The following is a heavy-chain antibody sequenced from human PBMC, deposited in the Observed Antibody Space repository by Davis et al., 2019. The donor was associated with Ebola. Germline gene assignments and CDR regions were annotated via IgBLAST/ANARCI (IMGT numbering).Heavy chain of an antibody. CDR1: GYSFTSYW. V-gene: IGHV5-51*01. CDR2: IYPGDSDT. D-gene: IGHD5-18*01. Sequence: PGGSLRLSCKGSGYSFTSYWIGWVRQLPGKGLEWMGIIYPGDSDTRYSPSFQGQVTISADKSISTAYLQWSSLKASDTAMYYCARREGYSYDFDYWGQGTLVTVSS. CDR3: ARREGYSYDFDY. J-gene: IGHJ4*02.